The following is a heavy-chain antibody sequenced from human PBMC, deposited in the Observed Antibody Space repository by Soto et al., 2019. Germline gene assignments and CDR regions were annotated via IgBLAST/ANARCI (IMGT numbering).Heavy chain of an antibody. Sequence: GESLKISCAASGFTFSSHSMNWVRQAPGKGLEWVASIYRSSVFRFGPNEFYADSVRGRFIISRDNTNNLVFLQMDSLRVEDTAVYYCAREFSSQLPLDYWGQGXLVTVSS. J-gene: IGHJ4*02. CDR3: AREFSSQLPLDY. CDR1: GFTFSSHS. V-gene: IGHV3-21*01. CDR2: IYRSSVFRFGPNE.